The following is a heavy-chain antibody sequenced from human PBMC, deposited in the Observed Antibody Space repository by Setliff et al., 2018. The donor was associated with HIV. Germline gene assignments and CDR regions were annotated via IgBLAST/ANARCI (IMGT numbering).Heavy chain of an antibody. D-gene: IGHD2-15*01. V-gene: IGHV5-51*01. J-gene: IGHJ3*02. Sequence: GESLKISCEASGYIFTDYWIGWVRQMPGKGLEWMGIIYPGDSDTRYSPSFQGQVTLSVDKSISTAYLQWSSLKASDTAMYYCASLVVYDDAFDIWGQGTLVTVSS. CDR2: IYPGDSDT. CDR1: GYIFTDYW. CDR3: ASLVVYDDAFDI.